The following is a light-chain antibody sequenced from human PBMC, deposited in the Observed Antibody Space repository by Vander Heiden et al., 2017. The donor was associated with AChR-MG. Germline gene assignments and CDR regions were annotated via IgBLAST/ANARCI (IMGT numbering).Light chain of an antibody. J-gene: IGKJ3*01. CDR1: QGISNN. CDR3: QKFNGAPFT. Sequence: DIQMTQSPSSLSASIGDRVTITCRASQGISNNLAWYQQKPGKVPKLLIYSASTLHSGVPSRFSGSGSGTDFTLTIRSLQPEDVATYYCQKFNGAPFTFGPGTNVDLK. CDR2: SAS. V-gene: IGKV1-27*01.